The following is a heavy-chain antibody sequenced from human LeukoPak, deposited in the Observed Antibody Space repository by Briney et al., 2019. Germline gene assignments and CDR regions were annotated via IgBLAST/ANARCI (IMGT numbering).Heavy chain of an antibody. Sequence: PGGSLRLSCAASGFTFSSYAMHWVRQAPGKGLEWVAVISYDGSNKYYADSVKGRFTISRDNSKNTLYLQMNSLRAEDTALYYCAEDFRRYCSSTSCYYFDYWGQGTLVTVSS. CDR1: GFTFSSYA. CDR3: AEDFRRYCSSTSCYYFDY. J-gene: IGHJ4*02. D-gene: IGHD2-2*01. CDR2: ISYDGSNK. V-gene: IGHV3-30*04.